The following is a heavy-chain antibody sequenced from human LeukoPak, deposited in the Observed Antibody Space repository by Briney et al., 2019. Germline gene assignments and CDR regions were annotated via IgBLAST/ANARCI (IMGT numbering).Heavy chain of an antibody. CDR3: ARVYYDFWSGYYPEYYFDY. CDR2: IYYSGST. J-gene: IGHJ4*02. Sequence: PSETLSLTCTVSGGSISSYYWSWIRQPPGKGLEWIGYIYYSGSTNYNPSLKSRVTISVDTSKNQFSLKLSSVTAADTAVYYCARVYYDFWSGYYPEYYFDYWGQGTLVTVSS. CDR1: GGSISSYY. D-gene: IGHD3-3*01. V-gene: IGHV4-59*01.